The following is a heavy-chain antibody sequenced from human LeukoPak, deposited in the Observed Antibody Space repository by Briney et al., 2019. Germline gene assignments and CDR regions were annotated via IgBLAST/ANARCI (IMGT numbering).Heavy chain of an antibody. CDR3: ARDLGGIAARGIMDY. CDR2: ISSSSSTI. CDR1: GFTFSSYS. J-gene: IGHJ4*02. V-gene: IGHV3-48*01. Sequence: GGSLRLSCAASGFTFSSYSMNWVRQAPGKGLERVSYISSSSSTIYYADSVKGRFTISRDNAKNSLYLQMNSLRAEDTAVYYCARDLGGIAARGIMDYWGQGTLVTVSS. D-gene: IGHD6-6*01.